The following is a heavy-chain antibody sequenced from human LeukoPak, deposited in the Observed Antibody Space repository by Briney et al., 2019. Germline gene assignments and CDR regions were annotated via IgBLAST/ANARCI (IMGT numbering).Heavy chain of an antibody. Sequence: GGSLRLSCAASGFTVSSNYMSWVRQAPGKGLEWVSVIYSGGSTYYADSVKGRFTISRDNSKNTLYLQMNSLRAEDTAVYYCARVFLGGSYYLFHYYYMDVWGKGTTGTGSS. CDR2: IYSGGST. V-gene: IGHV3-66*02. CDR3: ARVFLGGSYYLFHYYYMDV. CDR1: GFTVSSNY. J-gene: IGHJ6*03. D-gene: IGHD1-26*01.